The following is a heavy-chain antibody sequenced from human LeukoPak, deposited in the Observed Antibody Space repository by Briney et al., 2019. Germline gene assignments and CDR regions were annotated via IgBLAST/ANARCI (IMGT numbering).Heavy chain of an antibody. CDR3: ATEGLLGIFNY. Sequence: SETLSLTCTVSGGSISSYHWSWIRQPAGKGLEWNGRIYTSGSTNYNPSLKGRVTMSLDTSKNQLSLKLSSVTAADTAVYYCATEGLLGIFNYWGQGTLVTVSS. CDR2: IYTSGST. CDR1: GGSISSYH. V-gene: IGHV4-4*07. D-gene: IGHD2-15*01. J-gene: IGHJ4*02.